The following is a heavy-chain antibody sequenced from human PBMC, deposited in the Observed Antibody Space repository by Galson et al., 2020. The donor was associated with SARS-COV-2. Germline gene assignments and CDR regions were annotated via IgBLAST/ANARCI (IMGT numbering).Heavy chain of an antibody. CDR2: TSWNSGSI. CDR3: ARRKYILLVGSLGPADY. CDR1: GFTFADYA. D-gene: IGHD2-21*01. Sequence: SLRLSCAASGFTFADYAMHWVRQAPAKGLEWLSGTSWNSGSIGYADSVKGRFTISRDNAKNSLYLQMNSLRAEDTAVYYCARRKYILLVGSLGPADYWGQGTLVTVSS. V-gene: IGHV3-9*01. J-gene: IGHJ4*02.